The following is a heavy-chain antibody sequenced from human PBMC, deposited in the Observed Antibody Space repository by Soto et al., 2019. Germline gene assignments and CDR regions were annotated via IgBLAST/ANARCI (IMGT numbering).Heavy chain of an antibody. CDR1: GFTFSIYA. V-gene: IGHV3-23*01. CDR3: AKLGSNGWYDAFDI. CDR2: ISGSGTSA. D-gene: IGHD6-19*01. Sequence: EVQLLESGGGLVQPGGSLRLSCAASGFTFSIYAMTWVRQAPGKGLEWVSTISGSGTSAYYADSVKGRFTFSRDNSKNTLHLQMNSLRAEDTALYSCAKLGSNGWYDAFDIWGQGTVVTVSS. J-gene: IGHJ3*02.